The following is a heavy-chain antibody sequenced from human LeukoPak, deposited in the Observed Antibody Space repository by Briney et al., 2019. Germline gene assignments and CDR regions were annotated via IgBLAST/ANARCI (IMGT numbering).Heavy chain of an antibody. CDR1: GGTFSSYA. CDR2: IIPILGIA. Sequence: AASVKVSCTASGGTFSSYAISWVRQAPGQGLEWMGRIIPILGIANYAQKFQGRVTITADKSTSTAYMELSSLRSEDTAVYYCARERDGYNYWDYWGQGTLVTVSS. D-gene: IGHD5-24*01. CDR3: ARERDGYNYWDY. V-gene: IGHV1-69*04. J-gene: IGHJ4*02.